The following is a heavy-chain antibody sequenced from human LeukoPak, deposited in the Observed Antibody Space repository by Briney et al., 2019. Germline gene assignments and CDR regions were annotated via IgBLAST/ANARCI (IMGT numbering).Heavy chain of an antibody. D-gene: IGHD3-22*01. CDR3: AREYDYDSSGYALNSFDY. J-gene: IGHJ4*02. CDR2: IIPIFGTA. CDR1: GGTFSSYA. Sequence: SVKVSCKASGGTFSSYAISWVRQAPGQGLEWMGRIIPIFGTANYAQKFQGRVTITTDESTSTAYMELSSLRSEDTAVYYCAREYDYDSSGYALNSFDYWGQGTLVTVSS. V-gene: IGHV1-69*05.